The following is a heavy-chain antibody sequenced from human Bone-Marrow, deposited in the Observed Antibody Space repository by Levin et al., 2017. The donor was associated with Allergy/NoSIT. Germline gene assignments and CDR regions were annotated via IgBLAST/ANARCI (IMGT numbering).Heavy chain of an antibody. CDR3: AKEEMGCSSTSCYVFPPGRVLTPYYYYYYMDV. CDR1: GFTFSSYA. J-gene: IGHJ6*03. D-gene: IGHD2-2*01. Sequence: PGGSLRLSCAASGFTFSSYAMSWVRQAPGKGLEWVSAISGSGGSTYYADSVKGRFTISRDNSKNTLYLQMNSLRAEDTAVYYCAKEEMGCSSTSCYVFPPGRVLTPYYYYYYMDVWGKGTTVTVSS. CDR2: ISGSGGST. V-gene: IGHV3-23*01.